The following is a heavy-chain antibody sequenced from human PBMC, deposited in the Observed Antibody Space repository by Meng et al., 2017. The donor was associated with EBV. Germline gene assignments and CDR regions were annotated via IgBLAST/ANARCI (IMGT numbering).Heavy chain of an antibody. Sequence: QVRLQESWAEVKKPGSSVKVSCRTSGGTFRSDAVSWVRQAPGQGLEWMGGLIPMSGAPHYAQKFQDRVTIIADESTSTHSMELNNLRFEDTAMYYCASESGRGFTPDYWGQGTLVTVSS. CDR1: GGTFRSDA. D-gene: IGHD3-10*01. J-gene: IGHJ4*02. CDR2: LIPMSGAP. V-gene: IGHV1-69*01. CDR3: ASESGRGFTPDY.